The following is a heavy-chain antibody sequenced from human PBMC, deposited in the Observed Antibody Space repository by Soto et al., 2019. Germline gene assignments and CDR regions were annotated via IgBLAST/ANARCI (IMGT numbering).Heavy chain of an antibody. CDR3: ARDKITGLFDY. D-gene: IGHD2-8*02. Sequence: SETLSLTCTVSGGSMSSYYWSWIRQPPGKGLEWIGTLYYSGSTHYNPSLMSRVTISANTSKNQFSLKLSSVTAADTAVYYCARDKITGLFDYWGQGTLVTVS. CDR2: LYYSGST. CDR1: GGSMSSYY. V-gene: IGHV4-59*12. J-gene: IGHJ4*02.